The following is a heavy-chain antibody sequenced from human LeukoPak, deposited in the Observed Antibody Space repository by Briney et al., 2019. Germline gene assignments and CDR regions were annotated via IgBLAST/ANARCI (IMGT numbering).Heavy chain of an antibody. CDR2: IYYSGST. D-gene: IGHD3-10*01. CDR1: GGSISSSSYS. CDR3: ARHRGTYGSGSYYAYYGMDV. Sequence: SETLSLTCTVSGGSISSSSYSWGWIRQPPGKGLEWIGSIYYSGSTYYNPSLKSRVTISVDTSKNQLSLKLSSVTAADTAVYCCARHRGTYGSGSYYAYYGMDVWGQGTTVTVSS. J-gene: IGHJ6*02. V-gene: IGHV4-39*01.